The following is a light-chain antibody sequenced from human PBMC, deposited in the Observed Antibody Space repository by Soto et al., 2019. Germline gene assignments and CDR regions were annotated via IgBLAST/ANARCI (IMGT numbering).Light chain of an antibody. CDR1: RSDVGAYNY. CDR2: EVS. CDR3: TSYAGSLRVV. V-gene: IGLV2-8*02. J-gene: IGLJ2*01. Sequence: QSALTQVPCASRSPGRYGSISFTETRSDVGAYNYVSWYQHHPGNAPRLMLYEVSKRPSGVPDRFSGSKSGNTASLTVSGLQTKDEADYYCTSYAGSLRVVVGGGTTVTVL.